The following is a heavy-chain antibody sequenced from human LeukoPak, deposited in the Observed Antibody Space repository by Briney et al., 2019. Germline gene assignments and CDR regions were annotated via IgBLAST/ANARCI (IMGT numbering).Heavy chain of an antibody. CDR2: IKQDGSEK. D-gene: IGHD2-15*01. J-gene: IGHJ4*02. V-gene: IGHV3-7*01. CDR1: GFTFSSYW. Sequence: PGGSLRLSCAASGFTFSSYWMSWVRQAPGKGLEWVANIKQDGSEKYYVDSVKGRFTISRDNAKDSLYLQMNSLRAEDTAVYYCARVVAAATTYFDYWGQGTLVTVSS. CDR3: ARVVAAATTYFDY.